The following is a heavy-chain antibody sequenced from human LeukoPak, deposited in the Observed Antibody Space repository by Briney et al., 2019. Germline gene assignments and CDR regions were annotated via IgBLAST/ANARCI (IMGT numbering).Heavy chain of an antibody. D-gene: IGHD6-19*01. CDR3: ARHYISSGWYWGYFDY. J-gene: IGHJ4*02. V-gene: IGHV4-59*08. CDR2: IYYSGST. CDR1: GGPISSYY. Sequence: SETLSLTCTVSGGPISSYYWSWIRQPPGKGLEWIGYIYYSGSTNYNPSLKSRVTISVDTSKNQFSLKLSSLTAADTAVYYCARHYISSGWYWGYFDYWGQGTLVTVSS.